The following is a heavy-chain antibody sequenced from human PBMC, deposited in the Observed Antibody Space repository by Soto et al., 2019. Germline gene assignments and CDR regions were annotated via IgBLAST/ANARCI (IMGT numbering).Heavy chain of an antibody. V-gene: IGHV4-31*03. D-gene: IGHD2-21*02. CDR1: GGSISSGGYY. CDR3: ARSSPVVTAP. Sequence: QVQLQESGPGLVKPSQTLSLTCTVSGGSISSGGYYWSWIRQHPGKGLEWIGYIYYSGSTYYNPSLKSRITISVDTSKNQYSLKLSSVTAADTAVHYCARSSPVVTAPWGQGTLVTVSS. CDR2: IYYSGST. J-gene: IGHJ5*02.